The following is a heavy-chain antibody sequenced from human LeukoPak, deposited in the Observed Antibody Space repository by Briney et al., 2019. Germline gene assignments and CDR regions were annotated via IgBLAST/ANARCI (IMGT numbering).Heavy chain of an antibody. D-gene: IGHD3-22*01. V-gene: IGHV3-30*18. CDR2: ISYDGSNK. J-gene: IGHJ3*02. CDR1: GFTFSSYG. CDR3: AKVPYYYDSSGYWDAFDI. Sequence: GGSLRLSCAASGFTFSSYGMHWVRQAPGKGLEWVAVISYDGSNKYYADSMKGRFTISRDNSKNTLYLQMNSLRAEDTAVYYCAKVPYYYDSSGYWDAFDIWGQGTMVTVSS.